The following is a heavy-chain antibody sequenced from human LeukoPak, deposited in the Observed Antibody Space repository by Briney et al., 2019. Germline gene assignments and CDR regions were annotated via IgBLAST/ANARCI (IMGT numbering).Heavy chain of an antibody. CDR2: INPNSGGT. CDR3: ARSTGTAIFGVVIIGWFDP. Sequence: GASVKVSCKASGYTFTGYYMHWVRQAPGQGLEGMGWINPNSGGTNYAQKFQGRVTMTRDTSISPAYMELSRLRSDDTAVYYCARSTGTAIFGVVIIGWFDPWGQGTLVTVSS. D-gene: IGHD3-3*01. CDR1: GYTFTGYY. V-gene: IGHV1-2*02. J-gene: IGHJ5*02.